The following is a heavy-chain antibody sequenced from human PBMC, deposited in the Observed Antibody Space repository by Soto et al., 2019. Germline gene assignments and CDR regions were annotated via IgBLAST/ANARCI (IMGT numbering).Heavy chain of an antibody. Sequence: QVQLVQSGAEVKKPGSSVKVSCKASGGTFSSYTISWVRQAPGQGLEWMGRIIPILGIANYAQKFQGRVTITADKSTSTAYMELSSLRSEDTAVYYCARDQKDVSGWHTYFDYWGQGTLATVSS. V-gene: IGHV1-69*08. CDR2: IIPILGIA. CDR1: GGTFSSYT. CDR3: ARDQKDVSGWHTYFDY. D-gene: IGHD6-19*01. J-gene: IGHJ4*02.